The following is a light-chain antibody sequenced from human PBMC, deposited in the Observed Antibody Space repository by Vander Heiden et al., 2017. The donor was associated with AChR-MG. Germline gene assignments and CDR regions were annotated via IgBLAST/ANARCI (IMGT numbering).Light chain of an antibody. V-gene: IGLV3-19*01. CDR2: GKN. Sequence: SALTQDPAVPLALAPAVRVTCQGDSLRSDYASWYQQKPGQAPVLVIYGKNNRPSGIPDRFSGSSSGNTASLTITGAQAEDEADYYCNSRDSSGNPVVFGGGTKLTVL. CDR3: NSRDSSGNPVV. J-gene: IGLJ2*01. CDR1: SLRSDY.